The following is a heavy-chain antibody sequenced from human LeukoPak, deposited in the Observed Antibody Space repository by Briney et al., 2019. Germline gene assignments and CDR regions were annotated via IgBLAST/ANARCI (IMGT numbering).Heavy chain of an antibody. J-gene: IGHJ4*02. Sequence: GASVKVSCKASGYTFSSYGVSWVRQAPGQGLEWMGWISAYNGNTNYAQKVQGRVTMTTDTSTSTAYMDLRSLRSDDTAVYYCARTIDYGDFEGLDYWGQGTLVTVSS. CDR1: GYTFSSYG. CDR2: ISAYNGNT. D-gene: IGHD4-17*01. V-gene: IGHV1-18*01. CDR3: ARTIDYGDFEGLDY.